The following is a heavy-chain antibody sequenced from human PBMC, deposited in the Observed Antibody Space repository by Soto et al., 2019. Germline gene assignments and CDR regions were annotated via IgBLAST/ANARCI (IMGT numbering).Heavy chain of an antibody. CDR2: ISAYNGNT. D-gene: IGHD3-22*01. CDR1: GYTFTSYA. CDR3: ARSRRTMIVVVIGLDP. V-gene: IGHV1-18*01. Sequence: ASVKVSCKASGYTFTSYAIGWVRQAPGQGLEWMGWISAYNGNTNYAQKLQGRVTMTTDTSTSTAYMELRNMRSDDTAVYYCARSRRTMIVVVIGLDPWGQGTLGTSPQ. J-gene: IGHJ5*02.